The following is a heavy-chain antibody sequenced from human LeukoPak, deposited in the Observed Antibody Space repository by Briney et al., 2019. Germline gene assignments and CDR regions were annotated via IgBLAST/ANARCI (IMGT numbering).Heavy chain of an antibody. CDR3: ARQPTPSTWIQLWGLQGSAFDI. J-gene: IGHJ3*02. D-gene: IGHD5-18*01. CDR2: IYYSGST. CDR1: GGSISSSSYY. Sequence: SETLSLTCTVSGGSISSSSYYWGWIRQPPGKGLEWIGSIYYSGSTYYNPSLKSRVTISVDTPKNQFSLKLSSVTAADTAVYYCARQPTPSTWIQLWGLQGSAFDIWGQGTMVTVSS. V-gene: IGHV4-39*01.